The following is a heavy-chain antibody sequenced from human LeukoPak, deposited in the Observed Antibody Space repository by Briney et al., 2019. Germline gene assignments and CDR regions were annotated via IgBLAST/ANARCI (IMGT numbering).Heavy chain of an antibody. CDR3: ARGETVTYWDS. J-gene: IGHJ4*02. CDR2: IHNSGRT. CDR1: GDSITTDY. Sequence: PSETLSLTCSVSGDSITTDYWSWIRQSPGRGLEWIGFIHNSGRTNYSPSLKSRVTMSMDTSKNRFSLHLTSVTAADTAIYYCARGETVTYWDSWGQGTLVTVSS. D-gene: IGHD4-17*01. V-gene: IGHV4-59*01.